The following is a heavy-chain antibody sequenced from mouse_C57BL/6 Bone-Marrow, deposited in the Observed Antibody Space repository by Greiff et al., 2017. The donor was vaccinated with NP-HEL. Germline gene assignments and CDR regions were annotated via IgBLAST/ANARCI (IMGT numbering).Heavy chain of an antibody. CDR3: ARWPYYGSSYPWYFDV. CDR1: GFTFTDYY. D-gene: IGHD1-1*01. Sequence: VQLQQSGPVLVKPGPSVKISCKASGFTFTDYYMHWVKQSHGKSLEWIGLVYPYNGGTSYNQKFKGKATLTVDTSSSTAYMELNSLTSEDSAVYYCARWPYYGSSYPWYFDVWGTGTTVTVSS. J-gene: IGHJ1*03. CDR2: VYPYNGGT. V-gene: IGHV1-36*01.